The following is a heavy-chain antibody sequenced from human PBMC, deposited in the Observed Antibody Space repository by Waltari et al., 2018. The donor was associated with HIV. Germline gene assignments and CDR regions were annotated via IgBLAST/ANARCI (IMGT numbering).Heavy chain of an antibody. J-gene: IGHJ4*02. CDR3: AKGGGGWPPHYFDY. CDR1: GFTFSSYA. CDR2: IIGSGGST. Sequence: EVQLLESGGGLVQSGGSLRLSCAASGFTFSSYAMSWVRQAPGKGLEWVSSIIGSGGSTYYADSVKGRFTISRDNSKNTLYLQMNSLRVEDMAVYYCAKGGGGWPPHYFDYWGQGTLVTVSS. V-gene: IGHV3-23*01. D-gene: IGHD6-19*01.